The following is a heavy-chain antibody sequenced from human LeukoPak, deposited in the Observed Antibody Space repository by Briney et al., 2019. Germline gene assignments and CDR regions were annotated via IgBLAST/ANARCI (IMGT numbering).Heavy chain of an antibody. CDR2: ISSSGSTI. CDR1: GFTFSDYY. D-gene: IGHD6-13*01. Sequence: PGGSLRLSCAASGFTFSDYYMSWIRQAPGKGLEWVSYISSSGSTIYYADSVKGRFTISRDNAKNSLYLQMNSLRAEDTAVYYCARVDGNNGYSSSWYSRGPHYYYGMDVWGQGTTVTVSS. J-gene: IGHJ6*02. V-gene: IGHV3-11*01. CDR3: ARVDGNNGYSSSWYSRGPHYYYGMDV.